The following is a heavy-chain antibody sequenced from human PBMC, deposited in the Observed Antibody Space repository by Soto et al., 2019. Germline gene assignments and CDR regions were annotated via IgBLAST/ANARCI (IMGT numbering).Heavy chain of an antibody. V-gene: IGHV4-34*02. CDR3: ASQEYIFSSGVRDYYDTDV. J-gene: IGHJ6*03. D-gene: IGHD6-6*01. Sequence: QVQLQQWGAGLLKPSETLSLTCAVYGGSFSGSYCSWIRQPPGKGLEWIGEINHSGSINYNPSLKSRVTISVDTSKNQFSLRLSSVTAADTAVYYCASQEYIFSSGVRDYYDTDVWGMGTTVTVSS. CDR1: GGSFSGSY. CDR2: INHSGSI.